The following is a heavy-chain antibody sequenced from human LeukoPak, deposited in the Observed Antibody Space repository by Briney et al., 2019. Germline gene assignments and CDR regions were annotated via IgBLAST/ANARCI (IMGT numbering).Heavy chain of an antibody. J-gene: IGHJ6*01. CDR1: GFIFSNYA. CDR2: ISGSGDTP. Sequence: GASLRLSRAPSGFIFSNYAMSWVRPAPGKGLEWVSDISGSGDTPYYADSVKGRYTSSRDNPQNTLYLQMTILRADDTAVYYCERMEARTTGGMGMDVWGQGTTVTVSS. CDR3: ERMEARTTGGMGMDV. V-gene: IGHV3-23*01. D-gene: IGHD3-16*01.